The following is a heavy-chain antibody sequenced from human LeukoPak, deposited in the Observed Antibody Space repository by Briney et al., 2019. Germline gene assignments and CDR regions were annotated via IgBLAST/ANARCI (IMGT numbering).Heavy chain of an antibody. CDR1: GGSISSGGYY. CDR3: ARLPIYGYSSPRAFDI. Sequence: PSQTLSLTCTVSGGSISSGGYYWSWIRQHPGKGLEWIGYIYYSGSTYYNPSLKSRVTISVDTSKNQFSLKLSSVTAADTAVYYCARLPIYGYSSPRAFDIWGQGTIVTVSS. D-gene: IGHD5-18*01. CDR2: IYYSGST. V-gene: IGHV4-31*03. J-gene: IGHJ3*02.